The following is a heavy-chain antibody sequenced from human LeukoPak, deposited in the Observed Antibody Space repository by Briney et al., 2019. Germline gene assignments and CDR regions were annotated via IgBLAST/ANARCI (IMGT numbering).Heavy chain of an antibody. J-gene: IGHJ4*02. Sequence: PSETLSLTCTVSGGSISSSTYYWGWIRQPPGKGLEWIGSIYCSGSTYYNSSLKSRVTISVDTSKNQFSLKLSSVTAADTAVYYCAREVVIGYGSGFDYWGQGTLVTVSS. CDR2: IYCSGST. CDR3: AREVVIGYGSGFDY. V-gene: IGHV4-39*07. D-gene: IGHD2-21*01. CDR1: GGSISSSTYY.